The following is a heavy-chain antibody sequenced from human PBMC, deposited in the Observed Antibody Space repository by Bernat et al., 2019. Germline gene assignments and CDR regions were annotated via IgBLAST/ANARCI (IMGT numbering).Heavy chain of an antibody. CDR1: GFTFSSYA. D-gene: IGHD6-6*01. CDR2: ISGSGGSI. Sequence: EVQLVESGGGLVQPGGSLRLSCAASGFTFSSYAMSWVRQAPGKGLEWVSAISGSGGSIYYADSVKGRFTISRDNAKNSLYLQMNSLRAEDTAVYYCARDKQARLRYFDYWGQGTLVTVSS. V-gene: IGHV3-23*04. J-gene: IGHJ4*02. CDR3: ARDKQARLRYFDY.